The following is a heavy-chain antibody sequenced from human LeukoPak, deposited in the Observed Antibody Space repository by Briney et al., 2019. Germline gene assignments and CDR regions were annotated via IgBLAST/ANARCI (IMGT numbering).Heavy chain of an antibody. CDR3: ARGSLYSSGTSWDAFDI. J-gene: IGHJ3*02. CDR1: GGFLSGYY. CDR2: INHSGST. D-gene: IGHD6-19*01. V-gene: IGHV4-34*01. Sequence: SQTMSLTCAVYGGFLSGYYWSWVRHPPGKGREWIGEINHSGSTNYHPSLKSRVPISVDTPRKQFSLKLSAVTAADTAVYYCARGSLYSSGTSWDAFDIWGQGTMVTVSS.